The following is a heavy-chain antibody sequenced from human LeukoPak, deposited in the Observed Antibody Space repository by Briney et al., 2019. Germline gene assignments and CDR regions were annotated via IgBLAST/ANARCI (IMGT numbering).Heavy chain of an antibody. J-gene: IGHJ4*02. CDR1: GYTLTELS. CDR3: ATGRLATVVTPEKALGY. V-gene: IGHV1-24*01. D-gene: IGHD4-23*01. CDR2: FDPEDGET. Sequence: ASVKVSCKVSGYTLTELSMHWVRQAPGKGLEWMGGFDPEDGETIYAQKFQGRVTMTEDTSTDTAYMELSSLRSEDTAVYYCATGRLATVVTPEKALGYWGQGTLVTVSS.